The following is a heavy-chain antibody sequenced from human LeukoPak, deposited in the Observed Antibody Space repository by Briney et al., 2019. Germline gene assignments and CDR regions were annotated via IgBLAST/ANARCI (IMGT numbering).Heavy chain of an antibody. CDR2: MSPNSGNT. V-gene: IGHV1-8*01. CDR1: GYTFTSHD. J-gene: IGHJ3*02. CDR3: ASQGVVITFDAFDI. D-gene: IGHD3-22*01. Sequence: ASVKVSCKASGYTFTSHDIHWVRQASGQGLEWMGWMSPNSGNTGYAQKFQGRVTMTRDTSTSTVYMELSSLRSEDTAVYYCASQGVVITFDAFDIWGQGTMVTVSS.